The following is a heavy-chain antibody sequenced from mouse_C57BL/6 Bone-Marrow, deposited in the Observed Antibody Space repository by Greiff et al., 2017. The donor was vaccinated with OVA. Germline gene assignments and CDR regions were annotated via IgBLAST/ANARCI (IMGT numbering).Heavy chain of an antibody. CDR2: INPNNGGT. D-gene: IGHD1-1*01. Sequence: EVQLQQSGPELVKPGASVKMSCKASGYTFTDYNMHWVKQSHGKSLEWIGYINPNNGGTSYNQKFKGKATLTVNKSSSTAYMELRSLTSEDSAVYYCARPESYYYADKNYFDYWGQGTTLTVSS. J-gene: IGHJ2*01. V-gene: IGHV1-22*01. CDR1: GYTFTDYN. CDR3: ARPESYYYADKNYFDY.